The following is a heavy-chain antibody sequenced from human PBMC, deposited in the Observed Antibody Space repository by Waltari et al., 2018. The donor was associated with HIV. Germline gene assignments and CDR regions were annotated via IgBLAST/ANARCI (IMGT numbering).Heavy chain of an antibody. D-gene: IGHD4-17*01. J-gene: IGHJ4*02. CDR2: IKGDGSGT. Sequence: EVQLVESGGGLVQAGGSLRLSCAASGFTFSSHWMHWVRQAPGTGRVVVARIKGDGSGTSYADSVRGRFSISRENAENSLHLQMNSVRPEDTGLDYCTREGVETTAPADYWGQGTLVTVSS. CDR1: GFTFSSHW. V-gene: IGHV3-74*01. CDR3: TREGVETTAPADY.